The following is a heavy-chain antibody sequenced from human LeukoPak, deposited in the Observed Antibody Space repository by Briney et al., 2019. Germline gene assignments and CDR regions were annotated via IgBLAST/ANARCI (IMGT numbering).Heavy chain of an antibody. J-gene: IGHJ3*02. Sequence: GGSLRLSCAASGFTFSSYEMNWVRQAPGKGLEWVSYISSSGSTIYYADSVKGRFTISRDNAKNSLYLQMNSLRAEDTAVYYCATEIRIIPAAGSSAFDIWDQGTMVNVTS. CDR1: GFTFSSYE. CDR2: ISSSGSTI. V-gene: IGHV3-48*03. CDR3: ATEIRIIPAAGSSAFDI. D-gene: IGHD6-13*01.